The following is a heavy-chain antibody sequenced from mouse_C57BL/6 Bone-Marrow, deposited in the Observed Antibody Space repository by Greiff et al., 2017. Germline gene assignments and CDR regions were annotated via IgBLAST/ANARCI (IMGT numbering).Heavy chain of an antibody. CDR1: GYTFTSYW. J-gene: IGHJ1*03. V-gene: IGHV1-55*01. D-gene: IGHD1-1*01. Sequence: QVQLQQPGAELVKPGASVKMSCKASGYTFTSYWITWVKQRPGQGLEWIGDIYPGSGSTNYNEKFKSKATLTVDTSSSTAYMQLSSLTSEDAAVYYCAREREIYYYGSWYFDVWGTGTTVTVSS. CDR3: AREREIYYYGSWYFDV. CDR2: IYPGSGST.